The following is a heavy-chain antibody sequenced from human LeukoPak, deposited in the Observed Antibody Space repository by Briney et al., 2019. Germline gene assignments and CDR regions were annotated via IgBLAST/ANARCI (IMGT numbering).Heavy chain of an antibody. CDR2: IYYSGST. D-gene: IGHD4-17*01. Sequence: SETLSLTCTVSGGSISSGGYYWSWIRQHPGKGLEWIGYIYYSGSTYYNPSLKSRVTISVDTSKNQFSLKLSSVTAADTAVYYCARDRFALRETTYAFDTWGQGTMVTVSS. CDR3: ARDRFALRETTYAFDT. CDR1: GGSISSGGYY. V-gene: IGHV4-31*03. J-gene: IGHJ3*02.